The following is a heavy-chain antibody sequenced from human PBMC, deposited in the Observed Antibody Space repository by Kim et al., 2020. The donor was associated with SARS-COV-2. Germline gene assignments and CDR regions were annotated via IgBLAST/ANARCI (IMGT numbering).Heavy chain of an antibody. CDR1: GGSISSSSYY. V-gene: IGHV4-39*02. CDR3: ARDIRGALRGIVVVPAATFDP. D-gene: IGHD2-2*01. CDR2: IYYSGST. J-gene: IGHJ5*02. Sequence: SETLSLTCTVSGGSISSSSYYWGWIRQPPGKGLEWIGSIYYSGSTYYNPSLKSRVTISVDTSKNQFSLKLSSVTAADTAVYYCARDIRGALRGIVVVPAATFDPGGQGPLVPVSS.